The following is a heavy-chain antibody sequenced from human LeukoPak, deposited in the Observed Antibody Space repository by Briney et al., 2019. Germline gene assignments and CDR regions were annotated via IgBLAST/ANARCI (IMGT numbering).Heavy chain of an antibody. V-gene: IGHV3-66*01. CDR3: ATRLGGLSAYDAFDI. J-gene: IGHJ3*02. Sequence: GGSLRLSCAASGFTFSSYGMHWVRQAPGKGLEWVSVIYSGGSTYYADSVKGRFTISRDNSKNTLYLQMNSLRAEDTAVYYCATRLGGLSAYDAFDIWGQGTMVTVSS. CDR1: GFTFSSYG. CDR2: IYSGGST. D-gene: IGHD2-8*02.